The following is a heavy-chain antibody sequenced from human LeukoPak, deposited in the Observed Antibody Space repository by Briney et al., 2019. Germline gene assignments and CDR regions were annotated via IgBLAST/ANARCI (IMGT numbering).Heavy chain of an antibody. V-gene: IGHV1-2*02. Sequence: ASVKVSCKASGYTFTGYYMHWVRQAPGQGLEWMGWINPDSGGTNYAQKFQGRVTMTRDTSITTAYMELSRLTSDDTAVYYCARHPHYYGSGPTSRFDYWGQGTLVTVSS. CDR3: ARHPHYYGSGPTSRFDY. CDR1: GYTFTGYY. CDR2: INPDSGGT. J-gene: IGHJ4*02. D-gene: IGHD3-10*01.